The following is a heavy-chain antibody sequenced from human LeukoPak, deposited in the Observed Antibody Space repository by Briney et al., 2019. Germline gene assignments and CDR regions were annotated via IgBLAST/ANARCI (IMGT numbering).Heavy chain of an antibody. CDR2: ISSNGVTS. J-gene: IGHJ4*02. V-gene: IGHV3-64*01. Sequence: GGSLRLSCATSEFIFSNYKTHWVRQTPGKGLEYVSGISSNGVTSYYAMSVKGRFTISRDNSKNTLYLQMGSLKTEDMAVYYCARNTEGTAHFDYWGQGTLVTVSS. CDR1: EFIFSNYK. D-gene: IGHD1-7*01. CDR3: ARNTEGTAHFDY.